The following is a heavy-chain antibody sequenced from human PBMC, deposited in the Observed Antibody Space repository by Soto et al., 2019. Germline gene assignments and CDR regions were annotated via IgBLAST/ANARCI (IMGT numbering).Heavy chain of an antibody. CDR3: AKGSVGFDY. CDR2: ISKSGDST. D-gene: IGHD3-10*01. Sequence: EVQLFESGGGLVQPGGSLRLSCAASGITFTSYDMTWVRQVPGEGLQWVSSISKSGDSTYYADSVKGRFTTSRDNSKNTLYLQMNSLRAEETAIYYCAKGSVGFDYWGQGTLVAVSS. CDR1: GITFTSYD. J-gene: IGHJ4*02. V-gene: IGHV3-23*01.